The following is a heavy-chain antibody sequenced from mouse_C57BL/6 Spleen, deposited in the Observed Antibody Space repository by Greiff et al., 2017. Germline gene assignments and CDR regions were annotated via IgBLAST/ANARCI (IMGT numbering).Heavy chain of an antibody. J-gene: IGHJ3*01. Sequence: EVQGVESGPGLAKPSQTLSLSCTASGYSITSDYWNWVRKFPGNKLEYIGYISYSGSTSYNPSLKSRISITRDTSKNQYSLQLNSVTTEDTATDYCARFGVRRYYFAYWGQGTLVTVSA. V-gene: IGHV3-8*01. D-gene: IGHD1-1*01. CDR3: ARFGVRRYYFAY. CDR2: ISYSGST. CDR1: GYSITSDY.